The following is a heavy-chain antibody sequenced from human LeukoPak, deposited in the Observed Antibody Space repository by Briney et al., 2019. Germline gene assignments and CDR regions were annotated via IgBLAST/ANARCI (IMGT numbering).Heavy chain of an antibody. CDR3: ARDQQQLSAFDI. CDR1: GFTFSSYA. D-gene: IGHD6-13*01. V-gene: IGHV3-23*01. CDR2: ISATGGST. Sequence: GGSLRLSCAASGFTFSSYAMSWVRQAPGKGLQWVSSISATGGSTYYADSVKGRFTISRDNSKNTLYLQMNSLRAEDTAVYYCARDQQQLSAFDIWGQGTMVTVSS. J-gene: IGHJ3*02.